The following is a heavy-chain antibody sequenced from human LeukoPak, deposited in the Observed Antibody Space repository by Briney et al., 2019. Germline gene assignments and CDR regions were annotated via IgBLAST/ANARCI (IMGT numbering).Heavy chain of an antibody. CDR2: IYYSGST. CDR3: ARAIDSSSWYFFRWFDP. V-gene: IGHV4-30-4*01. Sequence: SQTLSLTCTVSGGSISSGDYYWSWIRQPPGKGLEWIGYIYYSGSTYYNPSLKSRVTISVGTSKNQFSLKLSSVTAADTAVYYCARAIDSSSWYFFRWFDPWGQGTLVTVSS. CDR1: GGSISSGDYY. J-gene: IGHJ5*02. D-gene: IGHD6-13*01.